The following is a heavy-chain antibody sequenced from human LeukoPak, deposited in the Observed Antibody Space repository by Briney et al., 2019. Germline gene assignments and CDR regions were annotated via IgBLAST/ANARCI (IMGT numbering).Heavy chain of an antibody. CDR2: ISAQHGQT. V-gene: IGHV1-18*01. CDR3: AGSLGYCTSNVCYLKY. CDR1: GYSENFYG. D-gene: IGHD2-8*01. J-gene: IGHJ4*02. Sequence: ASVKVSCKTSGYSENFYGITWVRQVAGQGLEWMGWISAQHGQTEYAPNSQDRVTMTIDTYTNTAYMELRSLRSDDTAVYYCAGSLGYCTSNVCYLKYWGQGTLVTVSS.